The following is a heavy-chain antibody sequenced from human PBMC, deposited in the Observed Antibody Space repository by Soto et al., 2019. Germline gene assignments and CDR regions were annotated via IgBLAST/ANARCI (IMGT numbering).Heavy chain of an antibody. CDR2: INHSGTT. D-gene: IGHD5-12*01. V-gene: IGHV4-34*01. J-gene: IGHJ4*02. CDR1: GGSFTFSGYY. Sequence: QVQLQQGGAGLLKPSETLSLTCTVYGGSFTFSGYYWSWIRQPPGKGLEWIGEINHSGTTNYNPSLESRVTISLDTSKNQFSLALTSVTAADTAVYYCVRGRILRLRFGDFDSWGQGTLVTVSS. CDR3: VRGRILRLRFGDFDS.